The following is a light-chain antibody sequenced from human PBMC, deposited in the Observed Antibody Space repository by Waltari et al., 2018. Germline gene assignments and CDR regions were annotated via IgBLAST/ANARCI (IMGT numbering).Light chain of an antibody. CDR3: HSRKGSDNQVV. V-gene: IGLV3-19*01. CDR2: GKE. J-gene: IGLJ3*02. Sequence: SSELTQGPDVSVALGQTVTITCQGDRLRTSYASWYQVKPGQAPVLVLFGKEKRPSGIPDRISGYSSGTTSSLTITGAQAEDEADYYCHSRKGSDNQVVFGGGTKLTVL. CDR1: RLRTSY.